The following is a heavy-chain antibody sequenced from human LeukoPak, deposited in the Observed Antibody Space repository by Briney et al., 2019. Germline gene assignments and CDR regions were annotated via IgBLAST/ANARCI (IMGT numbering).Heavy chain of an antibody. CDR1: GYTFTTYD. CDR3: ARIRLGNYYYYGMDV. D-gene: IGHD3-10*01. Sequence: ASVKVSCKASGYTFTTYDINWVRQAPGQGLEWMGWINPNSGGTNYAQKFQGRVTMTRDTSISTAYMELSRLRSDDTAVYYCARIRLGNYYYYGMDVWGQGTTVTVSS. J-gene: IGHJ6*02. CDR2: INPNSGGT. V-gene: IGHV1-2*02.